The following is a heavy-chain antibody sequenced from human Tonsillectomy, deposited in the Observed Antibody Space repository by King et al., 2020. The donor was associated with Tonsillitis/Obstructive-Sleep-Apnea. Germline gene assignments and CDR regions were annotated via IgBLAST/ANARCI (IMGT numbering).Heavy chain of an antibody. CDR1: GGSFSDYH. CDR3: ARGYGDYGVFDY. CDR2: INHSGRT. J-gene: IGHJ4*02. V-gene: IGHV4-34*01. Sequence: VQLQQWGAGLLKPLETLSLTCAVYGGSFSDYHWSWIRQPPGKGLEWIGEINHSGRTNYNPSLKSRVSISVDTSKKQFFLKLTSVPAADTAVYYCARGYGDYGVFDYWGQGALVTVSS. D-gene: IGHD4-17*01.